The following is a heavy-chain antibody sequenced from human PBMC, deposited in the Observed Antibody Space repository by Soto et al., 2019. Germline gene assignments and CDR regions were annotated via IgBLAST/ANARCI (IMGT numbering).Heavy chain of an antibody. CDR2: INPNSGNT. Sequence: QVQLVQSGAEVKKPGASVKVSCKASGYIFTNYDINWVRQATGQGLEYLGWINPNSGNTGYVQKFQGRVTMTSNTSINTAYMELNSLRSEDKAVYYCARGIKYGAYSRWFDPWGQGTLVTVSS. D-gene: IGHD4-17*01. J-gene: IGHJ5*02. CDR3: ARGIKYGAYSRWFDP. V-gene: IGHV1-8*01. CDR1: GYIFTNYD.